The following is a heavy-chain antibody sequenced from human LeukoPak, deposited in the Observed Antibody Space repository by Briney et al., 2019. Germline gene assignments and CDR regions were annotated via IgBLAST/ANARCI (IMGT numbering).Heavy chain of an antibody. V-gene: IGHV1-8*01. CDR2: MNPNTGNT. CDR1: GYTFTSYD. J-gene: IGHJ4*02. D-gene: IGHD2-8*01. CDR3: AKDHSIVLMVYANDY. Sequence: ASVKVSCKASGYTFTSYDINWVRQATGKGLEWMGWMNPNTGNTGYAQKFQGRVTMTRNTSISTAYMELSSLRAEDTAVYYCAKDHSIVLMVYANDYWGQGTLVTVSS.